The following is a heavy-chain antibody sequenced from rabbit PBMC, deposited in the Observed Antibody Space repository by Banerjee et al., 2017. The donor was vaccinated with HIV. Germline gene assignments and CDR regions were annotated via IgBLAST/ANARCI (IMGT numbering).Heavy chain of an antibody. J-gene: IGHJ6*01. D-gene: IGHD6-1*01. Sequence: QEQLEESGGGLVQPEGSLTLTCKASGIDLDRYYHICWVRQAPGKGLQWIACIYTGRSGATYYASWAEGRFTVSKRSSTAVTLQMTSLTGADTATYFCARDSAAYGGYGYVVTNGMDLWGQGTLVTVS. V-gene: IGHV1S45*01. CDR1: GIDLDRYYH. CDR2: IYTGRSGAT. CDR3: ARDSAAYGGYGYVVTNGMDL.